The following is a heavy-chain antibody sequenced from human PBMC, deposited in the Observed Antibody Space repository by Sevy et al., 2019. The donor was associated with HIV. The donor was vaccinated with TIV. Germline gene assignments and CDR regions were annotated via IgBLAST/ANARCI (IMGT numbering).Heavy chain of an antibody. D-gene: IGHD2-15*01. CDR3: ARAYCRDGGCYSLAF. J-gene: IGHJ4*02. CDR1: GYTFTSYR. CDR2: ISPHNGDT. V-gene: IGHV1-18*01. Sequence: ASVKVSCKVSGYTFTSYRITWVRQAPGQGLEWMGWISPHNGDTDYAQKFRGRVTMIKDTSTTTAYMELRSLRSDDTAVYYCARAYCRDGGCYSLAFWGQGTLVTVSS.